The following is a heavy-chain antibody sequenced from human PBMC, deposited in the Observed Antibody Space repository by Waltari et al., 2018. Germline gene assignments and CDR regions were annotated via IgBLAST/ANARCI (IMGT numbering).Heavy chain of an antibody. CDR3: IRRNYGGDSDMTD. D-gene: IGHD2-21*02. J-gene: IGHJ4*02. Sequence: EVQLVESGGDLVQPGGSLKLSCAASGFVFSAADMHWARQASGKGLEWIGRIRSKAENYATAYAASVRGRFTLSRDDSKNTAYLQMNSLETEDTALYYCIRRNYGGDSDMTDWGQGTLVTVSS. CDR1: GFVFSAAD. CDR2: IRSKAENYAT. V-gene: IGHV3-73*02.